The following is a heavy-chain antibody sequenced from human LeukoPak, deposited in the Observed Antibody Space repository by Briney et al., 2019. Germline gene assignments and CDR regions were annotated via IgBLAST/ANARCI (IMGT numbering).Heavy chain of an antibody. CDR1: GYTFTGYY. CDR3: ARAGGSYCTNGVCSTDYFDY. V-gene: IGHV1-2*02. CDR2: INPNSGGT. J-gene: IGHJ4*02. Sequence: ASVKVSCQASGYTFTGYYMHWVRQAPGQGLEWMGWINPNSGGTNYAQKFQGRVTMTRDTSISTAYMELSRLRSDDTAVYYCARAGGSYCTNGVCSTDYFDYWGQGTLVTVSS. D-gene: IGHD2-8*01.